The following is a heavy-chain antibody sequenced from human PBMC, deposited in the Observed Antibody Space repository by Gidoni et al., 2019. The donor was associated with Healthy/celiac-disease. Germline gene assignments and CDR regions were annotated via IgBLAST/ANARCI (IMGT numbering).Heavy chain of an antibody. CDR1: GGSISSGRYY. V-gene: IGHV4-61*02. J-gene: IGHJ3*02. CDR2: IYTSGST. CDR3: ARDRITMVRGAIPHAFDI. D-gene: IGHD3-10*01. Sequence: QVQLQESGPGLVKPSQTLSLTCTVSGGSISSGRYYWSWIRQPAGKGLEWIGRIYTSGSTNYNPSLKSRVTISVDTSKNQFSLKLSSVTAADTAVYYCARDRITMVRGAIPHAFDIWGQGTMVTVSS.